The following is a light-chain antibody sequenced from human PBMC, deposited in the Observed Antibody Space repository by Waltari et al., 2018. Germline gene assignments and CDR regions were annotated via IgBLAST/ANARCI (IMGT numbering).Light chain of an antibody. J-gene: IGKJ1*01. CDR1: QRLLHSNGYNY. V-gene: IGKV2-28*01. CDR2: LGS. CDR3: MQYLQTRGA. Sequence: DIVMTQSPLSLPVTPGEAASISCSTRQRLLHSNGYNYLDWYLQKPGQSPQLLIYLGSTRASGVPDRFSGSGSGTDFTLKISRVEAEDVGVYYCMQYLQTRGAFGQGTKVEIK.